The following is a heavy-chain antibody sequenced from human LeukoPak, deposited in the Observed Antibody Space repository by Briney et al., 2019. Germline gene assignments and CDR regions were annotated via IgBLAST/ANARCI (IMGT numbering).Heavy chain of an antibody. CDR3: AKRVPYSSSSVYFDY. Sequence: QAGGSLRLSCAASGFTFSSFGMSWVRQAPGKGLERVSAISDDGRSTYYADSVKGRFTISRDNSKNTLYLQMNSLRFEDTALYFCAKRVPYSSSSVYFDYWGQGTLVTVSS. J-gene: IGHJ4*02. CDR1: GFTFSSFG. V-gene: IGHV3-23*01. D-gene: IGHD6-6*01. CDR2: ISDDGRST.